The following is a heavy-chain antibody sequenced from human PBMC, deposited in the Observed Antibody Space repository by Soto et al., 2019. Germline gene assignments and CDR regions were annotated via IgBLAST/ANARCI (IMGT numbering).Heavy chain of an antibody. CDR3: ARWPDYDILTGYSDY. CDR2: IYYSGST. CDR1: GGSISSSSYY. D-gene: IGHD3-9*01. Sequence: SETLSLTCTVSGGSISSSSYYWGWIRQPPGKGLEWIGSIYYSGSTYYNPSLKSRVTISVDTSKNQFSLKLSSVTAADTVVYYCARWPDYDILTGYSDYWGQGTLVTVSS. V-gene: IGHV4-39*07. J-gene: IGHJ4*02.